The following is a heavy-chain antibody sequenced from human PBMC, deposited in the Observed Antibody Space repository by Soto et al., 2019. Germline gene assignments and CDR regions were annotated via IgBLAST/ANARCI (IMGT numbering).Heavy chain of an antibody. CDR1: GDTLTELS. Sequence: ASVKVSCKVSGDTLTELSMHWVRQAPGKGLEWMGGFDPEDGETIYAQKFQGRVTMTEDTSTDTAYMELSSLRSEDTAVYYCATNIVVVGGMDVWGQGTTVTVSS. J-gene: IGHJ6*02. CDR3: ATNIVVVGGMDV. CDR2: FDPEDGET. D-gene: IGHD2-2*01. V-gene: IGHV1-24*01.